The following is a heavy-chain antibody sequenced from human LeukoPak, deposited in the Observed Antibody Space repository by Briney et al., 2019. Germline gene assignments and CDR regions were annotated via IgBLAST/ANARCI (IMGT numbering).Heavy chain of an antibody. V-gene: IGHV3-23*01. CDR3: AKDRFGFVGADMDV. CDR1: GFTFSSYA. Sequence: QTGGSLRLSCAASGFTFSSYAMSWVRQAPGKGLEWVSAISGSGGSTYYAGSVKGRFTISRDNSKNTLYLQMNSLRAEDTAVYYCAKDRFGFVGADMDVWGKGTTVTVSS. D-gene: IGHD1-26*01. J-gene: IGHJ6*03. CDR2: ISGSGGST.